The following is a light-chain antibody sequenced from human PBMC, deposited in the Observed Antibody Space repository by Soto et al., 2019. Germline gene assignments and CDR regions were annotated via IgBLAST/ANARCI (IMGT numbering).Light chain of an antibody. CDR3: QSYDNSLSGYV. CDR2: GNN. Sequence: QSVLTQPPSVSGAPGQRVTVSCTGTSSNIGAGYDVHWYQQVPGTAPKVLIYGNNNRPSGVPDRFSGSKSGTSASLAITGLQAEDEADYYCQSYDNSLSGYVFGIGTKLTV. V-gene: IGLV1-40*01. J-gene: IGLJ1*01. CDR1: SSNIGAGYD.